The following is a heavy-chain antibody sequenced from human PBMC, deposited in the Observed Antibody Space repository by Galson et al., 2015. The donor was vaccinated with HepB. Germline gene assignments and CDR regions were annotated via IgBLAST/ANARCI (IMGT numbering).Heavy chain of an antibody. Sequence: SLRLSCAASGFTFSSYAMSWVRQAPGKGLEWVSAISGSGGSTYYADSVKGRFTISRDNSKNTLYLQMNSLRAEDTAVYYCARVGQQLVRWYYFDYWGQGTLVTVSS. J-gene: IGHJ4*02. D-gene: IGHD6-13*01. CDR2: ISGSGGST. CDR1: GFTFSSYA. CDR3: ARVGQQLVRWYYFDY. V-gene: IGHV3-23*01.